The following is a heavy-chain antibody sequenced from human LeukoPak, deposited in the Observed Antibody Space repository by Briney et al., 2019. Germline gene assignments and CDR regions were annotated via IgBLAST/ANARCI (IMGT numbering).Heavy chain of an antibody. D-gene: IGHD5-18*01. CDR3: AKEADMAMGGDYYYYMDV. V-gene: IGHV3-30*02. Sequence: GGSLRLSCAASGFTFSSYGMHWVRQAPGKGLEWVAFIRYDGSHKYYADSVKGRFTISRDNSKNTLYLQMNSLNTEDTALYYCAKEADMAMGGDYYYYMDVWGQGTTVTVSS. J-gene: IGHJ6*03. CDR2: IRYDGSHK. CDR1: GFTFSSYG.